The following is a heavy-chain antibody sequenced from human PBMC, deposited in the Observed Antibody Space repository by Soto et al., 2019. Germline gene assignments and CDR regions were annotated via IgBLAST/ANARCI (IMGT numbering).Heavy chain of an antibody. CDR3: ARSRSSSWWFDP. CDR1: GYTFTSYA. Sequence: ASVKVSCKASGYTFTSYAMHWVRQAPGQRLGWMGWINAGNGNTKYSQKFQGRVTITRDTSASTAYMELSSLRSEDTAVYYCARSRSSSWWFDPWGQGTLVTVYS. D-gene: IGHD6-6*01. CDR2: INAGNGNT. J-gene: IGHJ5*02. V-gene: IGHV1-3*01.